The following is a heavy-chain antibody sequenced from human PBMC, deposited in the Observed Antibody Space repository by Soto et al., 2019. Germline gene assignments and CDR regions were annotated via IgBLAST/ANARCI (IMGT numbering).Heavy chain of an antibody. CDR2: IYYSGST. V-gene: IGHV4-39*01. J-gene: IGHJ4*02. CDR3: ARRPQMGYTVTTDY. D-gene: IGHD4-17*01. CDR1: GGSISSSSYY. Sequence: QLQLQESGPGLVKPSETLSLTCTVSGGSISSSSYYWGWIRQPPGKGLEWIGSIYYSGSTYYNPSLKSRVTISVDTSKNQFSLKLSSVTAADTAVYYCARRPQMGYTVTTDYWGQGTLVTVSS.